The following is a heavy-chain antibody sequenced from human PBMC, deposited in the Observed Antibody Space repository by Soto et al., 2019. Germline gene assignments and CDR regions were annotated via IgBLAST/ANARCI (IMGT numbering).Heavy chain of an antibody. V-gene: IGHV4-34*01. CDR3: ARGEQQLVLAY. CDR2: INHSGST. D-gene: IGHD6-13*01. J-gene: IGHJ4*02. CDR1: GGSSSGYY. Sequence: SETLSLTCAVYGGSSSGYYWSWIRQPPGKGLEWIGEINHSGSTNYNPSLKSRVTISVDTSKNQFSLKLSSVTAADTAVYYCARGEQQLVLAYWGQGTLVTVSS.